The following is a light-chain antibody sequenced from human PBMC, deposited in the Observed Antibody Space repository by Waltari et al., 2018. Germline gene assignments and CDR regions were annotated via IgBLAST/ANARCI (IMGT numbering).Light chain of an antibody. CDR3: NSYTTSSTRV. CDR2: DVN. V-gene: IGLV2-14*03. J-gene: IGLJ3*02. CDR1: SSDVGGYDS. Sequence: QSALTQPASVSGSPGQSITISCTGTSSDVGGYDSVSWYQQHPGKAPKLMIYDVNNPPAVVSSRFSGSKSGNTASLTISGLQAEDEADYYCNSYTTSSTRVFGGGTKLTVL.